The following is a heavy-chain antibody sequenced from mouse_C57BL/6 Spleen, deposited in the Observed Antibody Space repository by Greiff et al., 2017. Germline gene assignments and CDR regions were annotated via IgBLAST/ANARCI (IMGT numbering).Heavy chain of an antibody. J-gene: IGHJ2*01. CDR3: ARREADYFDY. V-gene: IGHV1-82*01. CDR1: GYAFSSSW. CDR2: IYPGDGDT. Sequence: VQLQQSGPELVKPGASVKISCKASGYAFSSSWMNWVKQRPGKGLEWIGRIYPGDGDTNYNGKFKGKDTLTADKSSSTAYMQLSSLTSEDSAVYFCARREADYFDYWGQGTTLTVSS.